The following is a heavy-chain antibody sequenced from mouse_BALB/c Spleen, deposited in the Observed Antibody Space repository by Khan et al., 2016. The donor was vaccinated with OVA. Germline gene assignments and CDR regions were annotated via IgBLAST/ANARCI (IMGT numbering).Heavy chain of an antibody. CDR3: ARLAYYYDSEGFAY. J-gene: IGHJ3*01. CDR2: VSTGGHYT. V-gene: IGHV5-6*01. CDR1: GFTFSTYG. Sequence: EVKLMESGGDVVKPGGSLKLSCAASGFTFSTYGMSWVRQTPDKRLEWVATVSTGGHYTYYPDTVTGRFTISRDNHKYTLYLQMSSLKSEDTAIFYCARLAYYYDSEGFAYWGQGTLVTVSA. D-gene: IGHD1-1*01.